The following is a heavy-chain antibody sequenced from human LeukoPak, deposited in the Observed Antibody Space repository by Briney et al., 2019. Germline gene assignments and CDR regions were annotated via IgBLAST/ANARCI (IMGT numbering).Heavy chain of an antibody. CDR1: GFTFSSYG. J-gene: IGHJ4*02. CDR2: ISYDGSNK. CDR3: ARYQLLSFDY. D-gene: IGHD2-2*01. V-gene: IGHV3-30*03. Sequence: PGGSLRLSCAASGFTFSSYGMHWVRQAPGKGLEWVAVISYDGSNKYYADSVKGRFTISRDNAKNTLYLQMNSLRAEDTAVYYCARYQLLSFDYWGQGTLVTVSS.